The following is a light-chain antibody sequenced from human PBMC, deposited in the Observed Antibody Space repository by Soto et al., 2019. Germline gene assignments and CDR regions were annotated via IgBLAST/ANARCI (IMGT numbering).Light chain of an antibody. CDR3: AAWDDSLNGVL. CDR1: SSNIGSNT. CDR2: SNN. J-gene: IGLJ2*01. Sequence: QPVLIQPPSASGTPGQRVTISCSGSSSNIGSNTVNWYQQFPGTAPKLLIYSNNQRPSGVPDRFSGSKSGTSASLAISGLQSEDEADYFCAAWDDSLNGVLFGGGTKLTVL. V-gene: IGLV1-44*01.